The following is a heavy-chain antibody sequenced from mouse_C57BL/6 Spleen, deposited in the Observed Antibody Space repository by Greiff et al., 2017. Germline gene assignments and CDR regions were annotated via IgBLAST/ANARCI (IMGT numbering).Heavy chain of an antibody. V-gene: IGHV5-6*02. Sequence: EVMLVESGGDLVKPGGSLKLSCAASGFTFSSYGMSWVRQTPEKRLEWVATISSGGSYTYYPDSVKGRFTISRDNAKNTLYQQMSSLQSEDTAMYYCARRYYYGSSYPLWYFDVWGTGTTVTVSS. CDR3: ARRYYYGSSYPLWYFDV. CDR2: ISSGGSYT. CDR1: GFTFSSYG. D-gene: IGHD1-1*01. J-gene: IGHJ1*03.